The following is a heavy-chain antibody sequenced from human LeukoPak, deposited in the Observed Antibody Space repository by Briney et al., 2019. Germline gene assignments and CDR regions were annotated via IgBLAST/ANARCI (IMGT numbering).Heavy chain of an antibody. Sequence: GGSLRLSCAASGFTFSSYAMSWVRQAPGKGLEWVAVIWYDGSNKYYADSVKGRFTISRDNSKNTLYLQMNSLRAEDTAVYYCASTYSSSWQFDYWGQGTLVTVSS. CDR3: ASTYSSSWQFDY. D-gene: IGHD6-13*01. CDR2: IWYDGSNK. V-gene: IGHV3-33*08. J-gene: IGHJ4*02. CDR1: GFTFSSYA.